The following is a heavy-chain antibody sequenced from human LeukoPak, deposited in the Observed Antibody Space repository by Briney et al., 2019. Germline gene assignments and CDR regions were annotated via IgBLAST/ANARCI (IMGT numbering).Heavy chain of an antibody. CDR2: ITDSSRST. CDR3: AKDKAAWGSGEYFDY. D-gene: IGHD7-27*01. CDR1: GFTFSSYA. J-gene: IGHJ4*02. Sequence: AGGSLRLSCAASGFTFSSYAMAWVRRAPGKGLEWVSTITDSSRSTYYADSVKGRFTISRDNSKNTLYLQMNSLRAEDTAVYYCAKDKAAWGSGEYFDYWGQGTLVTVSS. V-gene: IGHV3-23*01.